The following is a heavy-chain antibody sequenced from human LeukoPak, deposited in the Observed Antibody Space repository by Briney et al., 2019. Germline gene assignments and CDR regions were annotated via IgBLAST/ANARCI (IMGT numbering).Heavy chain of an antibody. D-gene: IGHD1-26*01. CDR3: ARGGSYLSAFDI. J-gene: IGHJ3*02. CDR2: IRYDGSNK. CDR1: GFTFSSYD. V-gene: IGHV3-30*02. Sequence: QPGGSLRLSCAASGFTFSSYDMHWVRQAPGKGLEWVAFIRYDGSNKYYADSVKGRFTISRDNSKNTLYLQMNSLRAEDTAVYYCARGGSYLSAFDIWGQGTMVTVSS.